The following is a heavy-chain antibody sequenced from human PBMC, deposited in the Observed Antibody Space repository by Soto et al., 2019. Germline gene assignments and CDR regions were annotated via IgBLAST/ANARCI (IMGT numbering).Heavy chain of an antibody. J-gene: IGHJ4*02. D-gene: IGHD5-12*01. V-gene: IGHV1-18*01. CDR3: ARAPRDGYNYVLP. CDR1: GYTFTSYG. Sequence: QVQLVQSGAEVKKPGASAKVSCEASGYTFTSYGISWVRQVPGQGLEWMGWISAYNGNTNYAQKFQGRVTMTTDTSTTTAYMELRSLRSDDTAVYYCARAPRDGYNYVLPWGQGTLVIVSS. CDR2: ISAYNGNT.